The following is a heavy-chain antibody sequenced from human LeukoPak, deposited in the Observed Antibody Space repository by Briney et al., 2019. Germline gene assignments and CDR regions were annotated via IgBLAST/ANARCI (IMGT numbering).Heavy chain of an antibody. CDR3: AKDSPGCSSTSCYFHY. J-gene: IGHJ4*02. D-gene: IGHD2-2*01. CDR2: VAGDSHYI. Sequence: PGGSLRLSCAASGFDFSDYTMNWVRQAPGKGLEWVASVAGDSHYIYYPDSVRGRFTISRDNAENSLYLQMNSLRADDTAVYYCAKDSPGCSSTSCYFHYWGQGSLVTVSS. V-gene: IGHV3-21*04. CDR1: GFDFSDYT.